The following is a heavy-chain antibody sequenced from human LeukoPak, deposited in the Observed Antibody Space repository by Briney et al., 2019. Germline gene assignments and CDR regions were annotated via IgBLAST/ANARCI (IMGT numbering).Heavy chain of an antibody. CDR3: ARYCGGGGCFDF. CDR1: GFPFSSRW. CDR2: IKADGSEK. V-gene: IGHV3-7*04. D-gene: IGHD2-15*01. J-gene: IGHJ4*02. Sequence: GGPLRLSCAASGFPFSSRWMSWVRQAPGKGLEWVANIKADGSEKYYVDSVKGRFTVSRDNAKNSLYLQMNSLTAEDTGLYYCARYCGGGGCFDFWGRGTLVTVSS.